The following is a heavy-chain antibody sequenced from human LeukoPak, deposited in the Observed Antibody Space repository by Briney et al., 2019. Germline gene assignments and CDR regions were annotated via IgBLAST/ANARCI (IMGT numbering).Heavy chain of an antibody. J-gene: IGHJ4*02. Sequence: GGSLRLSCAASGFAFRNQAMGRVRQAPGKGLEWVSVISDSSTLTYYADSVKGRFTISRDNSQNTLFLQMNSLRAEDTAVYYCAKDARRTDGWYFFDYWGQGALVTVSS. CDR1: GFAFRNQA. CDR2: ISDSSTLT. D-gene: IGHD6-19*01. CDR3: AKDARRTDGWYFFDY. V-gene: IGHV3-23*01.